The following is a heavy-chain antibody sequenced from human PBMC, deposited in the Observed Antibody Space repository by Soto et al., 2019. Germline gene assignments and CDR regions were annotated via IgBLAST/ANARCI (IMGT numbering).Heavy chain of an antibody. CDR2: INHSGST. CDR1: GGSFSGYY. CDR3: ARANWNYARDYYMDV. D-gene: IGHD1-7*01. Sequence: SETLSLTCAVYGGSFSGYYWIWIRQPPGKGLEWIGEINHSGSTNYNPSLKSRVTISVDTSKNQFSLKLSSVTAADTAVYYCARANWNYARDYYMDVWGKGTTVTVSS. J-gene: IGHJ6*03. V-gene: IGHV4-34*01.